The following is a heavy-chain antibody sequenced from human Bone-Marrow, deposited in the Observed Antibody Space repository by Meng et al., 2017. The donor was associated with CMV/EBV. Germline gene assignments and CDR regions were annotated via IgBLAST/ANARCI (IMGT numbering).Heavy chain of an antibody. D-gene: IGHD3-22*01. J-gene: IGHJ4*02. V-gene: IGHV1-18*01. Sequence: ASVKVSCKASGYTFTSYGITWVRQAPGQGLEWMGWISTYNANTNYAQKFQGRVTMTTDTSTTTAYMELRSLRSDDTAVYYCARDVNYYDSSGPSVDFDYWGQGTLVTVS. CDR3: ARDVNYYDSSGPSVDFDY. CDR2: ISTYNANT. CDR1: GYTFTSYG.